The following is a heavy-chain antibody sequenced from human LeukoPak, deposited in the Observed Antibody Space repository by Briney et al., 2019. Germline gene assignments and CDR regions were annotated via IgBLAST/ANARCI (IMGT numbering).Heavy chain of an antibody. D-gene: IGHD6-19*01. Sequence: PSETLSLTCTVSGGSISSYYWGWIRQPPGKGLEWIGIIYYSGSTYYNPSLKSRVTISVDTSKIQFSLKLSSVTAADTAVYYCASLLRYSSGWLYAFDIWGQGTRVTVSS. CDR1: GGSISSYY. CDR2: IYYSGST. V-gene: IGHV4-39*01. CDR3: ASLLRYSSGWLYAFDI. J-gene: IGHJ3*02.